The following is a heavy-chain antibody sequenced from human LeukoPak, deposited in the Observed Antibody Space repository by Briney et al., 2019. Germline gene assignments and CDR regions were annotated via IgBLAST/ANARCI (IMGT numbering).Heavy chain of an antibody. D-gene: IGHD3-10*01. J-gene: IGHJ4*02. CDR1: GFTFNGHW. CDR2: IREDGSGQ. CDR3: AKDVFTMVRGVLEY. Sequence: PGGSLRLSCAASGFTFNGHWMTWVRQAPGKGLEWVANIREDGSGQYYVDSVKGRFTISRDNAKNSLYLQMNSLRAEDTALYYCAKDVFTMVRGVLEYWGQGTLVTVSS. V-gene: IGHV3-7*03.